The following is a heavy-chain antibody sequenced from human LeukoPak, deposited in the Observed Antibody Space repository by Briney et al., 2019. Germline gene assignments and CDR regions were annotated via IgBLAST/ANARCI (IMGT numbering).Heavy chain of an antibody. CDR3: ARGIRLAARPVAFDI. V-gene: IGHV4-59*01. CDR1: GGSISSYY. Sequence: SETLFLTCTVSGGSISSYYWSWIRQPPGKGLEWIGYIYYSGSTNYNPSLKSRVTISVDTSKNQFSLKLSSVTAADTAVYYCARGIRLAARPVAFDIWGQGTMVTVSS. J-gene: IGHJ3*02. CDR2: IYYSGST. D-gene: IGHD6-6*01.